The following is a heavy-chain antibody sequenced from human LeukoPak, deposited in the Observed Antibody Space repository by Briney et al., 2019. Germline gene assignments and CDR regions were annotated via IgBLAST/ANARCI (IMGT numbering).Heavy chain of an antibody. Sequence: ASVTVSCKASGYTFTSYGISWVRQAPGQGLEWMGWISAYNGNTNYAQKLQGRVTMTTDTSTSTAYMELRSLRSDDTAVYYCARDRRGIAAAGTGYWGQGTLVTVSS. V-gene: IGHV1-18*01. J-gene: IGHJ4*02. CDR2: ISAYNGNT. CDR3: ARDRRGIAAAGTGY. D-gene: IGHD6-13*01. CDR1: GYTFTSYG.